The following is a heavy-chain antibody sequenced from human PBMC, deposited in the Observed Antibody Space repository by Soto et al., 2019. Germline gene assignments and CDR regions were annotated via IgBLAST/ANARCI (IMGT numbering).Heavy chain of an antibody. V-gene: IGHV3-30-3*01. J-gene: IGHJ3*02. CDR1: GFTCSSYA. CDR2: ISYDGSNK. CDR3: ARQYDILTGYYTSDAFDI. Sequence: QVELVESGGGVVQPGRSLRLSCAASGFTCSSYAMHWVRQAPGKGLEWVAVISYDGSNKYYADSVKGRFTISRDNSKNTLYLQMNSLRAEDTAVCYCARQYDILTGYYTSDAFDIWGQGTMVTVSS. D-gene: IGHD3-9*01.